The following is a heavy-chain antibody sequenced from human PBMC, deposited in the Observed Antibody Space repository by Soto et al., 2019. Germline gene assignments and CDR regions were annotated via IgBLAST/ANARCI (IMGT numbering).Heavy chain of an antibody. CDR3: ASTDYGGDGQDY. CDR2: VSYTGDTT. J-gene: IGHJ4*02. Sequence: GGSLRLSCASSGFTFSTYGMSWVRQAPGKGLEWVSSVSYTGDTTYYADSVKGRFTISRDNSKNTVYLQMNSLRTEDTATYYCASTDYGGDGQDYWGQGTLVTVSS. V-gene: IGHV3-23*01. CDR1: GFTFSTYG. D-gene: IGHD4-17*01.